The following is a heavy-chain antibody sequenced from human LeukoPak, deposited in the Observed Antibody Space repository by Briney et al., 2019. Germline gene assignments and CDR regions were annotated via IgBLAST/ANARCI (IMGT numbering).Heavy chain of an antibody. V-gene: IGHV3-66*01. J-gene: IGHJ3*02. CDR3: AKDAYTVNPRAAFDI. CDR2: IYSGGST. Sequence: GGSLRLSCAASGFTVSSNYMSWVRQAPGKGLEWVSVIYSGGSTYYADSVKGRFTISRDNSKNTLYLQMNSLRAEDTAVYYCAKDAYTVNPRAAFDIWGQGTMVTVSS. D-gene: IGHD3-16*01. CDR1: GFTVSSNY.